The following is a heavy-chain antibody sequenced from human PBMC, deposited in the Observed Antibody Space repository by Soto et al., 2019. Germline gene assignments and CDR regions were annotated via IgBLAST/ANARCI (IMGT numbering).Heavy chain of an antibody. CDR2: ISGSGGST. V-gene: IGHV3-23*01. J-gene: IGHJ6*02. CDR1: GFTFSSYA. CDR3: AKDNLPSIAAAVITYGMDV. D-gene: IGHD6-13*01. Sequence: PGGSLRLSCAASGFTFSSYAMSWARQAPGKGLEWVSAISGSGGSTYYADSVKGRFTISRDNSKNTLYLQMNSLRAEDTAVYYCAKDNLPSIAAAVITYGMDVWGQGTTVTVSS.